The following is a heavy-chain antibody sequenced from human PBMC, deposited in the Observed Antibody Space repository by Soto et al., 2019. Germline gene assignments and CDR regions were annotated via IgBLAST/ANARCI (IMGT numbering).Heavy chain of an antibody. CDR3: ARGERAPLYSGYDYYYYYYYYGMDV. Sequence: SVKVSCKASGGTFSSYAISWLRQAPGQGLEWMGGIIPIFGTANYAQKFQGRVTITADESTSTAYMELSSLRSEDTAVYYCARGERAPLYSGYDYYYYYYYYGMDVWGQGTTVTVSS. J-gene: IGHJ6*02. CDR2: IIPIFGTA. D-gene: IGHD5-12*01. CDR1: GGTFSSYA. V-gene: IGHV1-69*13.